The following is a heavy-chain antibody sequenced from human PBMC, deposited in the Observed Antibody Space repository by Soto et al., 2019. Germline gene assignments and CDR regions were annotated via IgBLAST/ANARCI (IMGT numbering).Heavy chain of an antibody. Sequence: GGSLRLSCTASGFTFSSFGMAWVRQAPGKGLEWVSAISGSADSSYYADSVKGRFTISRDNPKNTLYLQMDSLRAEDTGVYFRAKVGIGSFSHKHNFEHWGQGTPVTVSS. CDR2: ISGSADSS. CDR1: GFTFSSFG. CDR3: AKVGIGSFSHKHNFEH. J-gene: IGHJ4*02. D-gene: IGHD2-2*03. V-gene: IGHV3-23*01.